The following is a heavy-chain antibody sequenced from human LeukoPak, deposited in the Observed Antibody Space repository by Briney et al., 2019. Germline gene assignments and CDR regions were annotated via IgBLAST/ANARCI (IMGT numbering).Heavy chain of an antibody. CDR1: GFTFSNYW. CDR3: ARDDSSIFGVVTYYFDY. V-gene: IGHV3-74*01. Sequence: PGGSLRLSCAASGFTFSNYWMHWVRQAPGKGLVWVSRINSDGRSTTYADSVKGRFTISRDNAKNTLYLQMNSLRAEDTAVYYCARDDSSIFGVVTYYFDYWGQGTLVTVSS. D-gene: IGHD3-3*01. CDR2: INSDGRST. J-gene: IGHJ4*02.